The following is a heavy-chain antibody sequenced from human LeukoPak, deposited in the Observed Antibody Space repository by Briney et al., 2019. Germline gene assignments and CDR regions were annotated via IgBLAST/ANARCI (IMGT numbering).Heavy chain of an antibody. D-gene: IGHD4-17*01. Sequence: ASVKVSCKVSGYNITELSMHWVRQAPGKGLEWMGGFDPEDGETIYAQKFQGRVTMTEDTSTDTAYMELSSLRSEDTAVYYCATGRGDYGYYFDYWGQGTLVTVSS. CDR3: ATGRGDYGYYFDY. CDR1: GYNITELS. CDR2: FDPEDGET. V-gene: IGHV1-24*01. J-gene: IGHJ4*02.